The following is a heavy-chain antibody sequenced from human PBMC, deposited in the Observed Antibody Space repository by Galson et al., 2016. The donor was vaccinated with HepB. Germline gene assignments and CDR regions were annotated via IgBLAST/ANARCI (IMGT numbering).Heavy chain of an antibody. J-gene: IGHJ4*02. V-gene: IGHV3-23*01. CDR1: GFTFSSYA. D-gene: IGHD3-16*02. Sequence: SLRLSCAASGFTFSSYAMSWVRQAPGKGLEWVSGISVSGRSTYYADSVKGRFTISRDNSKNTPYLQMNSQRVEDTAVYYCAKGGAQAMITFGGLIADFDYGGQGALVTVSS. CDR3: AKGGAQAMITFGGLIADFDY. CDR2: ISVSGRST.